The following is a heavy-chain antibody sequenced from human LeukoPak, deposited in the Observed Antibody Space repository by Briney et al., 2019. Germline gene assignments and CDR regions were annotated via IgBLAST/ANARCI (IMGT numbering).Heavy chain of an antibody. D-gene: IGHD2/OR15-2a*01. CDR2: IYHSGST. CDR1: GGSISSGGYS. V-gene: IGHV4-30-2*02. CDR3: ARGSIVASVDY. J-gene: IGHJ4*02. Sequence: SETLSLTCAVSGGSISSGGYSWSWIRQPPGKGLEWIGYIYHSGSTYYNPSLKSRVTISVDTSKNQFSLKLSSVTAADTAVYYCARGSIVASVDYWGQGTLVTVSS.